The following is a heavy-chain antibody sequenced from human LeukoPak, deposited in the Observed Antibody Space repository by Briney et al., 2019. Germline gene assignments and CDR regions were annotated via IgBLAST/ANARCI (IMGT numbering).Heavy chain of an antibody. CDR2: IYTSGST. Sequence: PSQTLSLTCTVSGGSISSGSYYWSWIRQPAGKGLEWIGRIYTSGSTNYNPSLKSRVTISVDTSKNQFSLKLSSVTAADTAVCYCARDHRITMIVGDWGQGTLVTVSS. D-gene: IGHD3-22*01. CDR1: GGSISSGSYY. J-gene: IGHJ4*02. V-gene: IGHV4-61*02. CDR3: ARDHRITMIVGD.